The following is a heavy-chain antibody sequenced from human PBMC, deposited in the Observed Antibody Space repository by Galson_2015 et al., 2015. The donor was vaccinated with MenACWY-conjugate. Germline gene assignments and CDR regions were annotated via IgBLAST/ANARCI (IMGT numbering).Heavy chain of an antibody. J-gene: IGHJ4*02. CDR2: ISSGSSTI. CDR1: GFTFSIYC. D-gene: IGHD4-17*01. V-gene: IGHV3-48*02. Sequence: SLRLSCEASGFTFSIYCMNWVRQAPGQGLVWVPYISSGSSTIYYADSVKGRFTIYRDNAKSSLYLQMNSLRDEGTAVYYCASGNYGYFDYWGQGTLVTVSS. CDR3: ASGNYGYFDY.